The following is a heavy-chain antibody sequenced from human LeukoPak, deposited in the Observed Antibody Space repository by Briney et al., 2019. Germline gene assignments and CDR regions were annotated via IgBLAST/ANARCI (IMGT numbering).Heavy chain of an antibody. CDR1: GFTFSSYE. Sequence: GGSLRLSCAASGFTFSSYEMNWVRQAPGKGLEWVSYISSSGSTIYYADSVKGRFTISRDNAKNSLYLQMNSLRAEDTAVYYCVSRGVITANDYWGQGTLVTVSS. V-gene: IGHV3-48*03. CDR3: VSRGVITANDY. D-gene: IGHD3-10*01. J-gene: IGHJ4*02. CDR2: ISSSGSTI.